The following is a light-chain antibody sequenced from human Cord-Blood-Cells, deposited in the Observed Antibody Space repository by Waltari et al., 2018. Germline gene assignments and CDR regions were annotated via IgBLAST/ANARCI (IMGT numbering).Light chain of an antibody. Sequence: DIVMTQSPDSLAGILSAKANINCKASQSVLYSFNNNNYFAWYQQKPGQPPKLLIYWASTRESGVPDRFSGSGSGTDFTLTISSLQAEDVAVYYCQQYYSTPFTFGPGTKVDIK. CDR1: QSVLYSFNNNNY. V-gene: IGKV4-1*01. J-gene: IGKJ3*01. CDR2: WAS. CDR3: QQYYSTPFT.